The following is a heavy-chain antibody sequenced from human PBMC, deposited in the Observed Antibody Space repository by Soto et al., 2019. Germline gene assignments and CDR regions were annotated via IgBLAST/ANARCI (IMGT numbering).Heavy chain of an antibody. J-gene: IGHJ4*02. CDR3: ARQDTSGYAFYY. CDR2: ISYSGST. V-gene: IGHV4-59*08. Sequence: PSETLSLTCTVSGGSISSFDWNWIRQSPGKGLEWIGYISYSGSTNYNPSLKSRVTISVDTSKNQFSLKLSSVTAADTAVYYCARQDTSGYAFYYWGQGTLVTVSS. CDR1: GGSISSFD. D-gene: IGHD3-22*01.